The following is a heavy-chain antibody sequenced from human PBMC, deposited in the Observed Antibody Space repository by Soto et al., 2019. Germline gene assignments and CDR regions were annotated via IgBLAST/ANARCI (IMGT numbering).Heavy chain of an antibody. CDR1: GFIFSEST. CDR2: VSTSGRST. Sequence: GWSLRLSCSASGFIFSESTIYWVRQVPGKGLEAISAVSTSGRSTYYADSVKDRFTISRDNSKNTLFLQTGSLRPEDTAIYYCVKQAHGLDGVAFDYWGQGTQVTVSS. D-gene: IGHD2-15*01. V-gene: IGHV3-64D*06. CDR3: VKQAHGLDGVAFDY. J-gene: IGHJ4*02.